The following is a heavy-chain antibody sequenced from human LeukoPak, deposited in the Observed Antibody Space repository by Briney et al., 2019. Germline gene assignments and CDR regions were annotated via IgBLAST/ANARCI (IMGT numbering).Heavy chain of an antibody. V-gene: IGHV3-33*01. CDR1: GFTFSDYG. Sequence: GGPLRLSCAASGFTFSDYGIHWVRQAPGQGLEWVALIWYDGSKKYYADSVKGRFTISRDNTKNTLYLQLNSLRADDTAVYYCARAHSSSSTFDFWGQGTLVTVSS. CDR3: ARAHSSSSTFDF. J-gene: IGHJ4*02. D-gene: IGHD6-6*01. CDR2: IWYDGSKK.